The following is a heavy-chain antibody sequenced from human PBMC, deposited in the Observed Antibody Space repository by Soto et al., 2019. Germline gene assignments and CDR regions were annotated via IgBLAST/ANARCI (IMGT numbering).Heavy chain of an antibody. CDR1: GGSISGGVGGLYY. CDR2: IYDSGST. J-gene: IGHJ2*01. V-gene: IGHV4-30-4*01. Sequence: QLQLRESGPGLVKPSETLSLTCTVSGGSISGGVGGLYYWSWIRQPPGKGLEWIGYIYDSGSTYYNTPLKTRVTISVDTSKNHFSLRLSSVTAAHTAVYYCAREVITLTTDWYFDLWGRGTLVTVSS. D-gene: IGHD4-17*01. CDR3: AREVITLTTDWYFDL.